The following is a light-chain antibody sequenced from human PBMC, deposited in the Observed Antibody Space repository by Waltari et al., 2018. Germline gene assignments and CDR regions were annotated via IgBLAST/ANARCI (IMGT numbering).Light chain of an antibody. CDR1: QTVRTTY. V-gene: IGKV3-20*01. Sequence: EIVLTQSPGTLSLSPGERATLSCRASQTVRTTYLAWYQQKPGQAPTLLIYGASSRATGIPGRFSGSGSGTDFSLTISSLEPEDFAVYYCQQYDISPLTFGGGTKVEIK. CDR2: GAS. J-gene: IGKJ4*01. CDR3: QQYDISPLT.